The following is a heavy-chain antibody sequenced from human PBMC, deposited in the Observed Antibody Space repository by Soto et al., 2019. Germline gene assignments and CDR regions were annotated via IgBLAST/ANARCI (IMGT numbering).Heavy chain of an antibody. Sequence: GGSLRLSCAASGFTFSNAWMNWVRQAPGKGLEWVGRIKSKTDGGTTDYAAPVKGRFTISRDDSKNTLYLQMNSLKTEDTAVYYCTTETICSSTSCYGGYYYYYGMDVWGQGTTVTVSS. V-gene: IGHV3-15*07. CDR1: GFTFSNAW. CDR2: IKSKTDGGTT. CDR3: TTETICSSTSCYGGYYYYYGMDV. D-gene: IGHD2-2*01. J-gene: IGHJ6*02.